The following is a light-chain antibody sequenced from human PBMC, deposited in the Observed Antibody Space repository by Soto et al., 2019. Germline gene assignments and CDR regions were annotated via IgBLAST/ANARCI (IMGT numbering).Light chain of an antibody. Sequence: QSALTQPASVSGSPGQSITISCTGTSSGVGNYTYVSWYQQHPGKAPKLMIYEVSNRPSGVSNRFSGSKSGNTASLTISGLQAEDETDYYCFSYTSSGTYVFGTGTKVTVL. J-gene: IGLJ1*01. CDR1: SSGVGNYTY. V-gene: IGLV2-14*01. CDR3: FSYTSSGTYV. CDR2: EVS.